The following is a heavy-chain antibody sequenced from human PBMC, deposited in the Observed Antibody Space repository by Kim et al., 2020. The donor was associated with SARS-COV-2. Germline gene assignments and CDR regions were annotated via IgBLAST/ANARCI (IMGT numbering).Heavy chain of an antibody. CDR1: GFTFTSSA. CDR2: IVVGSGNT. Sequence: SVKVSCKASGFTFTSSAMQWVRQARGQRLEWIGWIVVGSGNTNYAQKFQERVTITRDMSTSTAYMELSSLRSEDTAVYYCAAYPKSSQGGQGYYYGMDVWGQGTTVTVSS. V-gene: IGHV1-58*02. D-gene: IGHD2-15*01. CDR3: AAYPKSSQGGQGYYYGMDV. J-gene: IGHJ6*02.